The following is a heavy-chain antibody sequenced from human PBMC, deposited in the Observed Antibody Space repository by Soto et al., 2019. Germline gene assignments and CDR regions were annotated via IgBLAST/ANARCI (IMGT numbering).Heavy chain of an antibody. J-gene: IGHJ6*02. Sequence: TQSLSNTVSGGSISGAGGYWSSIRQPPGKGLEWIGYIYYSGSTYYNPPLKSRVTISVDTSKNQFSLKLSSVTAADTAVYYCARITGYYGMGVWGQGTTVTVSS. CDR1: GGSISGAGGY. CDR2: IYYSGST. D-gene: IGHD7-27*01. V-gene: IGHV4-30-4*01. CDR3: ARITGYYGMGV.